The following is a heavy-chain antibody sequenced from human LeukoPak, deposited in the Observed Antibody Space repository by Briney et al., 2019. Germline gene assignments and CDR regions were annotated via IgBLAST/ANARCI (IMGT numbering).Heavy chain of an antibody. CDR1: GFTFSSYW. CDR2: IKEDGSEK. CDR3: ARESGGHDY. J-gene: IGHJ4*02. D-gene: IGHD1-1*01. V-gene: IGHV3-7*03. Sequence: GGSLRLSCAASGFTFSSYWMSWVRQAPGEGLEWVANIKEDGSEKYCVDSVKGRFTISRDNSKNTLYLQMNSLRVEDTAIYHCARESGGHDYWGRGTLVTVSS.